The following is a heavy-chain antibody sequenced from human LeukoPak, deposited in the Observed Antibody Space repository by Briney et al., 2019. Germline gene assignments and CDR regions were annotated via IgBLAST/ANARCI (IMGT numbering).Heavy chain of an antibody. D-gene: IGHD6-19*01. CDR1: GGSFSGYY. J-gene: IGHJ4*02. V-gene: IGHV4-34*01. CDR3: ARTSNVAVAGTGNYFDY. Sequence: SETLSLTCAVHGGSFSGYYWSWIRQPPGKGLEWIGEINHSGSTNYNPSLKSRVTISVDTSKNQFSLKLSSVTAADTAVYYCARTSNVAVAGTGNYFDYWGQGTLVTVSS. CDR2: INHSGST.